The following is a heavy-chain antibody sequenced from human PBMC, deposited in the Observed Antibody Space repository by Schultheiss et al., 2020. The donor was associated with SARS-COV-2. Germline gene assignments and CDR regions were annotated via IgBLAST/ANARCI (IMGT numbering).Heavy chain of an antibody. CDR1: GGSISSYY. Sequence: SQTLSLTCTVSGGSISSYYWSWIRQPPGKGLEWIGYIYYSGSTNYNPSLKSRVTISVDTSKNQFSLKLSSVTAADTAVYYCARAATVTTWGMDVWGQGTTVTVSS. CDR2: IYYSGST. V-gene: IGHV4-59*08. D-gene: IGHD4-11*01. CDR3: ARAATVTTWGMDV. J-gene: IGHJ6*02.